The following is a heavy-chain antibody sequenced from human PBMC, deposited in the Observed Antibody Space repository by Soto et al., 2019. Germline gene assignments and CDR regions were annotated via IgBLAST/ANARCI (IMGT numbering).Heavy chain of an antibody. V-gene: IGHV3-30-3*01. CDR1: GFTFSSYA. CDR3: ARGGGCSGGSCNFDY. D-gene: IGHD2-15*01. J-gene: IGHJ4*02. Sequence: PGGSLRLSCAASGFTFSSYAMHWVRQAPGKGLEWVAVISYNGSNKYYADSVKGRFTISRDNAKNSLYLQMNSLRAEDTAVYYCARGGGCSGGSCNFDYWGQGTLVTVSS. CDR2: ISYNGSNK.